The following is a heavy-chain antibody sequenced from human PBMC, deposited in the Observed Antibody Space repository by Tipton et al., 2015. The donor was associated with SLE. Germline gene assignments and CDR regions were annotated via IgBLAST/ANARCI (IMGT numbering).Heavy chain of an antibody. CDR3: ARVGYSNYMDV. J-gene: IGHJ6*03. Sequence: TLSLTCSVSDGSISTTNYYWGWLRQPPGKGLEWIGSIFYTGSTYYNPSLKSRVTISVDTSKNQFSLKLSSVTAADTAVYYCARVGYSNYMDVWGKGTTVTVSS. CDR1: DGSISTTNYY. CDR2: IFYTGST. V-gene: IGHV4-39*07. D-gene: IGHD4-11*01.